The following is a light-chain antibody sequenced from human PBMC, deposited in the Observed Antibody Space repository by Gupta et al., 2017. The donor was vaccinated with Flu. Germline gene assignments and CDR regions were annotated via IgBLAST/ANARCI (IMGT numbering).Light chain of an antibody. CDR2: GKN. CDR1: SLRSHY. J-gene: IGLJ2*01. CDR3: NSHDSSGSHLV. Sequence: SSELSQDTSVHVALRQTGRFTSPGDSLRSHYASWYQQKPGKAPVLVIYGKNTRPSGIPDRFSGSTSGNTASLTITGAQAGDEADYYCNSHDSSGSHLVFGGGTRLTVL. V-gene: IGLV3-19*01.